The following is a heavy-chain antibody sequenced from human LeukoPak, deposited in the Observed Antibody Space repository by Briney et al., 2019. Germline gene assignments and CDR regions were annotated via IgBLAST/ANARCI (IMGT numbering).Heavy chain of an antibody. V-gene: IGHV1-18*01. CDR3: ARAHQFRAYDILTGYLFDY. CDR1: GYTFTSYG. CDR2: ISAYNGNT. Sequence: SVKVSCKASGYTFTSYGISWVRQAPGQGLEWMGWISAYNGNTNYAQKLQGRVTMTTDTSTSTAYMELRSLRSDDTAVYYCARAHQFRAYDILTGYLFDYWGQGTLVTVSS. D-gene: IGHD3-9*01. J-gene: IGHJ4*02.